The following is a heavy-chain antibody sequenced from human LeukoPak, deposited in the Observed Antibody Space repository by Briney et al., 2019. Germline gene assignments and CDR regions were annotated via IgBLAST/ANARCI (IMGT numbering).Heavy chain of an antibody. D-gene: IGHD3-16*02. J-gene: IGHJ4*02. CDR1: GFTFSSYG. CDR2: IWYDGSNK. Sequence: WGSLRLSCAASGFTFSSYGMHWVRQAPGKGLEWVAVIWYDGSNKYYADSVKGRFTISRDNSKNTLYLQMNSLRAEDTAVYYCAREGDYVWGSYRPRSFFDYWGQGTLVTVSS. V-gene: IGHV3-33*01. CDR3: AREGDYVWGSYRPRSFFDY.